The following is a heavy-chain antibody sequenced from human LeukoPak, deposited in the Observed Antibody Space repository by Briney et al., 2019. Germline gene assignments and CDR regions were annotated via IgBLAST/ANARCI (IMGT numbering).Heavy chain of an antibody. CDR2: ISGDGGST. J-gene: IGHJ4*02. Sequence: GGSLRLSCAASGFTFSSYWMHWVRQAPGKGLEWVSLISGDGGSTYYADSVKGRFTISRDNSKNSLYLQMNSLRTEDTALYYCAKDSYYDSSGYYSFDYWGQGTLVTVSS. CDR1: GFTFSSYW. V-gene: IGHV3-43*02. D-gene: IGHD3-22*01. CDR3: AKDSYYDSSGYYSFDY.